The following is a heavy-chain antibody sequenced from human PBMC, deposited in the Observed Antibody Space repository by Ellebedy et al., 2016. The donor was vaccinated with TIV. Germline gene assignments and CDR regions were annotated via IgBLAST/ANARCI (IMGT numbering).Heavy chain of an antibody. CDR3: AREIVVVPAATGDAFDI. Sequence: AASVKVSCKASGYTFTSYYMHWVRQAPGQGLEWMGIINPSGGSTSYAQKFQGRVTMTRDTSTSTVYMELSSLRSEDTAVYYCAREIVVVPAATGDAFDIWGQGTMVTVSS. V-gene: IGHV1-46*01. D-gene: IGHD2-2*01. CDR2: INPSGGST. CDR1: GYTFTSYY. J-gene: IGHJ3*02.